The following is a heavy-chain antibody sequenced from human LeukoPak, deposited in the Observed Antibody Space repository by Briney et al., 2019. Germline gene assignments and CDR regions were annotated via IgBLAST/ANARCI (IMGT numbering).Heavy chain of an antibody. CDR3: ARESGQLVHFDAFDI. CDR1: GFTFSSYA. Sequence: GGSLRLSCAASGFTFSSYAMHWVRQAPGKGLEWVVVISYDGSNKYYADSVKGRFTVSRDNSKNTLYLQMNSLRAEDTAVYYCARESGQLVHFDAFDIWGQGTMVTVSS. D-gene: IGHD6-13*01. CDR2: ISYDGSNK. J-gene: IGHJ3*02. V-gene: IGHV3-30-3*01.